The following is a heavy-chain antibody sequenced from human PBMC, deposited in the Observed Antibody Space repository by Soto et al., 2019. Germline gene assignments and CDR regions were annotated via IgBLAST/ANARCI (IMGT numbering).Heavy chain of an antibody. Sequence: ASVKVSCKASGYTFINFDISWVRQAAGQGLEWLGWMNPGSGKTGYASKFQGRVAMTRDDSTGTSHLELSSLTSDDTAVYYCARMASAGTLNWFDPWGQGTLVTV. CDR1: GYTFINFD. CDR3: ARMASAGTLNWFDP. D-gene: IGHD6-13*01. V-gene: IGHV1-8*02. J-gene: IGHJ5*02. CDR2: MNPGSGKT.